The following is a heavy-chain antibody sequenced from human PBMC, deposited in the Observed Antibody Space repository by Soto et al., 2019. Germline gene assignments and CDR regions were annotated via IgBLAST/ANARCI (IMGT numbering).Heavy chain of an antibody. CDR2: IRNKANSYST. V-gene: IGHV3-72*01. D-gene: IGHD6-19*01. CDR1: GFTFSDHY. Sequence: EVQLVESGGGLVQPGGSLRLSCAASGFTFSDHYMDWVRQAPGKGLEWVGRIRNKANSYSTQYAASVKGRFTIPRDDSKTSLSLQMNSLKSEDTAVYYCTRVTIYAVESGRPFDIWGQGTVVTVSS. J-gene: IGHJ3*02. CDR3: TRVTIYAVESGRPFDI.